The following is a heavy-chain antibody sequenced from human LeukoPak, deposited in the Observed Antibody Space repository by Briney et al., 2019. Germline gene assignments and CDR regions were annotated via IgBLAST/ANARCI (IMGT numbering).Heavy chain of an antibody. V-gene: IGHV4-34*01. CDR2: INHSGST. Sequence: TSETLSLTCAVYGGSFSGYYWSWIRQPPGKGLGWIGEINHSGSTNYNPSLKSRVTISVDTSKNQFSLKLSSVTAADTAVYYCARALKTPTYWFDPWGQGTLVTVSS. J-gene: IGHJ5*02. CDR1: GGSFSGYY. CDR3: ARALKTPTYWFDP.